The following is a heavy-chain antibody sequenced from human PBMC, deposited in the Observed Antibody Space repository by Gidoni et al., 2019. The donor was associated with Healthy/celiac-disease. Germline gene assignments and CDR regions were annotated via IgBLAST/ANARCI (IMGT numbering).Heavy chain of an antibody. CDR2: ISGSGGST. V-gene: IGHV3-23*01. Sequence: EVQLLESGGGLVQPGGSLRLSCAASGFTFSSYAMSWVRQAPGKGLEWVSAISGSGGSTYYADSVKGRFTISRDNSKNTLYLQMNSLRAEDTAVYYCAKTRIAVAGTGWYFDLWGRGTLVTVSS. D-gene: IGHD6-19*01. CDR1: GFTFSSYA. J-gene: IGHJ2*01. CDR3: AKTRIAVAGTGWYFDL.